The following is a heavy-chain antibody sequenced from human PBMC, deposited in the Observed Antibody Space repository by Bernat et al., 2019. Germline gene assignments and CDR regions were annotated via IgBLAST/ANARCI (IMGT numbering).Heavy chain of an antibody. CDR3: ARQQPRRLRFLEWLTHAFDI. CDR1: GGPISSSSYY. V-gene: IGHV4-39*01. Sequence: QLQLHESGPGLVKPSETLSLTCTVSGGPISSSSYYWGWIRQPPGKGLEGIGSIYYSGSTYYNPSLKSRFTISVDPAKNQFSRKLSSVTAADTAVYYCARQQPRRLRFLEWLTHAFDIWGQGTMVTVSS. CDR2: IYYSGST. J-gene: IGHJ3*02. D-gene: IGHD3-3*01.